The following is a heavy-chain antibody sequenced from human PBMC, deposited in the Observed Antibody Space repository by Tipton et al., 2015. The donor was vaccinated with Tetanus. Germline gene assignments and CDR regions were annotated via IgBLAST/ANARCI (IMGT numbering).Heavy chain of an antibody. V-gene: IGHV3-7*01. CDR3: ARGPVAGPFDY. J-gene: IGHJ4*02. D-gene: IGHD6-19*01. CDR2: IKQDGSEK. Sequence: LSLTCTVSGGSISSYYWSWIRQAPGKGLEWVANIKQDGSEKDYADSVKGRFTISRDNAKNSLYLQMNSLRAEDTAVYYCARGPVAGPFDYWGQGTLVTVSS. CDR1: GGSISSYY.